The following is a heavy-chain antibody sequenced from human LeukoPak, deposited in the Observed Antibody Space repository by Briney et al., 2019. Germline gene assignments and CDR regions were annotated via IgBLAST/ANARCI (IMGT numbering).Heavy chain of an antibody. J-gene: IGHJ6*03. CDR2: ISWDGGST. V-gene: IGHV3-43D*03. CDR3: AREDASSMDV. Sequence: GGSLRLSCAATGFTFDDDAMQWVRQAPRKGLEWVSLISWDGGSTYYADSVKGRFTISRDNSKNSLYLQMNSLRAEDTAVYYCAREDASSMDVWGKGTTVTVSS. CDR1: GFTFDDDA.